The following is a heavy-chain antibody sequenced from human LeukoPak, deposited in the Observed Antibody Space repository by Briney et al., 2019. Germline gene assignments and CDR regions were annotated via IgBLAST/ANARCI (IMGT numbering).Heavy chain of an antibody. V-gene: IGHV3-11*04. J-gene: IGHJ4*02. D-gene: IGHD2-15*01. CDR2: ISSTGTVI. Sequence: GGSLRLSCAASQYPFNDYYMSWIRQAPGKGLEWISYISSTGTVIHYADSVKGRFTISRDSAKTSLYLQMNNLRAEDTALYYCASSRYLYYFHFWGQGTQVSVSS. CDR1: QYPFNDYY. CDR3: ASSRYLYYFHF.